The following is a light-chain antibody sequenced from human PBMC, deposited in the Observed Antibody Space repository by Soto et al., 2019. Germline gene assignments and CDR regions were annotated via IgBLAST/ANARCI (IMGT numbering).Light chain of an antibody. CDR1: SSDVGGYNY. J-gene: IGLJ1*01. CDR3: SSYTTSNTRQIV. Sequence: SVLTQPASVSGSPGQLITISSTGTSSDVGGYNYVSWYQHHPGKAPKLIIYDVSNRPSGVSNRFSGSKSGNTASLTISGLQPEEEADYYCSSYTTSNTRQIVFGTGTKVTVL. V-gene: IGLV2-14*03. CDR2: DVS.